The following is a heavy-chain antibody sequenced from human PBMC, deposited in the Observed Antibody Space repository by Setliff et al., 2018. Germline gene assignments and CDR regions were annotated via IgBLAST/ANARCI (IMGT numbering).Heavy chain of an antibody. J-gene: IGHJ6*03. V-gene: IGHV7-4-1*02. CDR3: ARASRFGTIKYRGDYYMDV. CDR1: GYTFTTYA. D-gene: IGHD3-10*01. Sequence: ASVKVSCKASGYTFTTYAISWMRQAPGQGLEWMGWINTNTGNPSYAQGFTGWFVFSLDTSVSTAYLQISSLKAEDTALYYCARASRFGTIKYRGDYYMDVWGKGTTVTVS. CDR2: INTNTGNP.